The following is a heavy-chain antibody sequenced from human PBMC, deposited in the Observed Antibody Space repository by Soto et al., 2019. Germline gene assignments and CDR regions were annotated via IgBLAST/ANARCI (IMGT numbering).Heavy chain of an antibody. D-gene: IGHD6-13*01. CDR1: RFIFSDYA. Sequence: QVQLVESGGGVVQPGRSLRLSCAASRFIFSDYALHWFRQAPGKGLEWVAVISYGGDNKYYAESVRGRFAISRDNLKNTLYLQMNSLNPEDTAVYHCAKARHSTSWYGVEADFWGQGTLVTVSS. CDR2: ISYGGDNK. CDR3: AKARHSTSWYGVEADF. J-gene: IGHJ4*02. V-gene: IGHV3-30*09.